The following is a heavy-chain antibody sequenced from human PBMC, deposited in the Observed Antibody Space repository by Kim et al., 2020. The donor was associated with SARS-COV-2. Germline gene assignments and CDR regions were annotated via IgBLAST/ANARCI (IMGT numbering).Heavy chain of an antibody. V-gene: IGHV4-61*02. CDR1: GESINSGAYY. CDR2: FYTTGST. Sequence: SETLSLTCTVSGESINSGAYYWNWIRQPAEKGLEWIGRFYTTGSTDYNPSLKSRVTIEGDTSKNQFSLELTSVTAADTAIYYCVREARLAGKYQYYNGRDVWGQGTTVTVSS. D-gene: IGHD3-10*01. J-gene: IGHJ6*02. CDR3: VREARLAGKYQYYNGRDV.